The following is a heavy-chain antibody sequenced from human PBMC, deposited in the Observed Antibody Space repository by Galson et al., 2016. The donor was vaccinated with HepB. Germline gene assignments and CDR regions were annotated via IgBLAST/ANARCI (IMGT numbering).Heavy chain of an antibody. CDR3: ARDRAAKYYDSSDPYWNDAFDI. V-gene: IGHV4-59*01. D-gene: IGHD3-22*01. J-gene: IGHJ3*02. CDR2: IYSSGRT. CDR1: GGSITNYY. Sequence: SETLSLTCTVSGGSITNYYWSWIRQPPGKGLEWIGYIYSSGRTNYNPSLKSRVTISVDTSKNQFSLKLSSVTAGDTAIYYCARDRAAKYYDSSDPYWNDAFDIWGQGTMVTVSS.